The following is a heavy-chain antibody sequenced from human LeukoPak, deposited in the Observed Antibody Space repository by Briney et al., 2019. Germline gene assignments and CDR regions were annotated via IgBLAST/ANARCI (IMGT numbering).Heavy chain of an antibody. V-gene: IGHV1-18*04. CDR2: ISGYNGNT. J-gene: IGHJ4*02. CDR3: ARDLPYSTSWYFYFDY. CDR1: GYTFTSSG. Sequence: ASVKVSCKASGYTFTSSGFSWVRQAPGQGLEWMGWISGYNGNTYYAQKFQGRVTMTTDTSTSTAYMELRSLRSDDTAVYYCARDLPYSTSWYFYFDYWGQGTLVTVSS. D-gene: IGHD6-13*01.